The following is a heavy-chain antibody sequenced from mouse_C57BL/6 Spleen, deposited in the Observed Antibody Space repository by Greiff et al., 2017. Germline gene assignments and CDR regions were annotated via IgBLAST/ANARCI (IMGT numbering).Heavy chain of an antibody. D-gene: IGHD2-4*01. Sequence: VQLQQPGAELVKPGASVKLSCKASGYTFTSYWMHWVKQRPGQGLEWIGMIHPNSGRTNYNEKFKSKATLTVDKSSSTAYMQRSSLTSEVSAVYDGAPLRDYYDDEGFAYWGQGTLVTVSA. J-gene: IGHJ3*01. CDR1: GYTFTSYW. CDR2: IHPNSGRT. CDR3: APLRDYYDDEGFAY. V-gene: IGHV1-64*01.